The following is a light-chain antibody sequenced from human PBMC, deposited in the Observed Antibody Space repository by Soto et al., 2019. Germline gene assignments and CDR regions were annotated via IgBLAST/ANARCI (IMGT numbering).Light chain of an antibody. J-gene: IGKJ2*01. CDR2: GAS. CDR3: QRHNNWPPPYT. V-gene: IGKV3-15*01. Sequence: EIVMTQSPATLSVSPGERATLSCRASQSVSSNLAWYQQKPGQAPRLLIYGASTRATGIPARFSGSGSGTEFTLTISSLQFEDFAVYYCQRHNNWPPPYTFGRGTKLEIK. CDR1: QSVSSN.